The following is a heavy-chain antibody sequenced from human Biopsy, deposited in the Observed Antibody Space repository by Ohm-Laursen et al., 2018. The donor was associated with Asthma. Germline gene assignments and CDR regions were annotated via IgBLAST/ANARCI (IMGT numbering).Heavy chain of an antibody. D-gene: IGHD3-10*01. V-gene: IGHV3-23*01. CDR3: AKITADWQKANNWFDP. J-gene: IGHJ5*02. CDR2: ISASGVRT. CDR1: GFAFNNSS. Sequence: SLRLSCAASGFAFNNSSMTWVRQAPGKGLEWVASISASGVRTFYADSVKGRFTVSRDSSRNTLYLQLSTMRVEDTAVYFCAKITADWQKANNWFDPWGQGTLVTVSS.